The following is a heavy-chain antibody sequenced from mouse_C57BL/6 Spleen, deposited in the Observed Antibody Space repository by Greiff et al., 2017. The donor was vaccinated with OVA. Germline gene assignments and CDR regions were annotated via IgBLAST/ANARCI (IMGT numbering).Heavy chain of an antibody. CDR2: IYPGDGDT. V-gene: IGHV1-82*01. CDR3: ARSNWDAMDY. Sequence: VQLQQSGPELVKPGASVKISCKASGYAFSSSWMNWVKQRPGKGLEWIGRIYPGDGDTNYNGKFKGKATLTADKSSSTAYMQLSSLTSEDSAVYCCARSNWDAMDYWGQGTSVTVSS. CDR1: GYAFSSSW. J-gene: IGHJ4*01. D-gene: IGHD4-1*01.